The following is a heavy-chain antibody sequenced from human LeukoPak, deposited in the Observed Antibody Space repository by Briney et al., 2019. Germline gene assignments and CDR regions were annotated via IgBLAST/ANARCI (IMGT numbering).Heavy chain of an antibody. J-gene: IGHJ4*02. CDR3: AKRGGSYFDY. CDR1: GFTFSSSG. V-gene: IGHV3-30*18. CDR2: ISNDGSNK. D-gene: IGHD1-26*01. Sequence: GGPLRLSCAASGFTFSSSGMHWVRQAPGKRLEWLVVISNDGSNKYYADSVKGRFTISRDNPKNTLYLEMNSLRAEDTAVYYCAKRGGSYFDYWGQGTLVAVSS.